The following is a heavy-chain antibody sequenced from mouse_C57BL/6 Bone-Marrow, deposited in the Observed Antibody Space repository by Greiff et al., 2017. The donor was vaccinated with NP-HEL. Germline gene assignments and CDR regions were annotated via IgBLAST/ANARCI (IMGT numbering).Heavy chain of an antibody. V-gene: IGHV1-50*01. J-gene: IGHJ1*03. CDR1: GYTFTSYW. Sequence: QVQLKQPGAELVKPGASVKLSCKASGYTFTSYWMQWVKQRPGQGLEWIGEIDPPDSYTNYNQKFKGKATLTVDTSSSTAYMQLSSLTSEDSAVYYCARDGSSYLWYFDVWGTGTTVTVSS. CDR2: IDPPDSYT. D-gene: IGHD1-1*01. CDR3: ARDGSSYLWYFDV.